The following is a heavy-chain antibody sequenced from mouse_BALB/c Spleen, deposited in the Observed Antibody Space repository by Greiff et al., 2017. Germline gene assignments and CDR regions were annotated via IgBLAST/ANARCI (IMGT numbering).Heavy chain of an antibody. J-gene: IGHJ3*01. V-gene: IGHV5-6-4*01. D-gene: IGHD2-10*02. CDR3: TRDRGYGNYGGFAY. CDR1: GFTFSSYT. CDR2: ISSGGSYT. Sequence: EVQLQQSGGGLVKPGGSLKLSCAASGFTFSSYTMSWVRQTPEKRLEWVATISSGGSYTYYPDSVKGRFTISRDNAKNTLYLQMSSLKSEDTAMYYCTRDRGYGNYGGFAYGGQGTLGTVAA.